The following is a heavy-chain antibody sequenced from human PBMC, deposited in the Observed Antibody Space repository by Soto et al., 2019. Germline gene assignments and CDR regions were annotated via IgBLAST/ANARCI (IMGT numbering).Heavy chain of an antibody. CDR2: IYYSGST. J-gene: IGHJ3*02. CDR1: GGSISSSSYY. V-gene: IGHV4-39*07. CDR3: ARGDWLLYAFDI. Sequence: SETLSLTCTVSGGSISSSSYYWGWIRQPPGKGLEWIGSIYYSGSTYYNPSLKSRVTISVDTSKNQFSLKLSSVTAADTAVYYCARGDWLLYAFDIWGQGTMVTVSS. D-gene: IGHD3-9*01.